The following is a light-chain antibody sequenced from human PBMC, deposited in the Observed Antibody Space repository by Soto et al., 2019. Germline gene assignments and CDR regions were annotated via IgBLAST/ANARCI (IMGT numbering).Light chain of an antibody. CDR2: AAS. CDR1: QGIRKD. J-gene: IGKJ4*01. Sequence: DIQMTHSPSSLSASVGVRVTITCRARQGIRKDSGWYQPKPGKAPKRLIYAASSLQSGVTSRFSGSVDGTEFTLTISSLQPEEFAPYYCRQHNSYPLTGGGGTKVEI. CDR3: RQHNSYPLT. V-gene: IGKV1-17*01.